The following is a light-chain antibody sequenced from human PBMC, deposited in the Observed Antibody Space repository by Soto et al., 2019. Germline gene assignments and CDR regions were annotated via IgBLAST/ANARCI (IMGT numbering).Light chain of an antibody. CDR2: SAS. V-gene: IGKV3-20*01. CDR3: LQSGISPLT. CDR1: QSLHNNF. J-gene: IGKJ3*01. Sequence: EIVLTQFPGTLSLSPGERATLSCRASQSLHNNFLVWYQQKPGQAPRLLISSASRRATGIPDRFSGSGSGTDFTLTISRLDHEDFAVYCCLQSGISPLTCGPGTRVDVK.